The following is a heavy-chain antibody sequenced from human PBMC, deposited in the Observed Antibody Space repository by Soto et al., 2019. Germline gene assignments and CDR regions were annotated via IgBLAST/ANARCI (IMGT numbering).Heavy chain of an antibody. D-gene: IGHD2-2*01. V-gene: IGHV4-30-4*01. J-gene: IGHJ5*02. CDR2: IYYSGST. CDR3: ARSLTEYLNNWFDP. Sequence: TLSLTCPVSGASISSGDYYRSWIRQPPGKGLEWIGYIYYSGSTYYNPSLKSRVTISVDTSKNQFSLKLSSVTAADTAVYYCARSLTEYLNNWFDPWGQGTLVTVYS. CDR1: GASISSGDYY.